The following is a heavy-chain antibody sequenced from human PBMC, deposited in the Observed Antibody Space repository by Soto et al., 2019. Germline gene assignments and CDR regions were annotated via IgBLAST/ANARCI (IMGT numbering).Heavy chain of an antibody. CDR3: ARWDGYGDE. J-gene: IGHJ4*02. CDR1: GLTFSTYS. CDR2: LSGGGANT. D-gene: IGHD5-12*01. V-gene: IGHV3-23*01. Sequence: EVQLLESGGGLVQPGGSLRLSCAASGLTFSTYSMAWVRQAPGKGLAWVSGLSGGGANTFYADSVKGRCTISVDNSKNTVYLKMNSLRVEDTAVYYCARWDGYGDEWGQGTLVTGSS.